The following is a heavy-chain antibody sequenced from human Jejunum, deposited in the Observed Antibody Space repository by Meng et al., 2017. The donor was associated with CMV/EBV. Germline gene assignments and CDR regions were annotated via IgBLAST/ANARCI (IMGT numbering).Heavy chain of an antibody. CDR2: SRYDGTQD. Sequence: SYGIHLVRQAPGKGLEWVSFSRYDGTQDYYADSVKGRFTIARDSSDNTLYLQMKSRRSEDTAMYYCAKLQGLYSGTYYGHSFDFWVQGTVVTVSS. J-gene: IGHJ4*02. V-gene: IGHV3-30*02. CDR3: AKLQGLYSGTYYGHSFDF. D-gene: IGHD1-26*01. CDR1: SYG.